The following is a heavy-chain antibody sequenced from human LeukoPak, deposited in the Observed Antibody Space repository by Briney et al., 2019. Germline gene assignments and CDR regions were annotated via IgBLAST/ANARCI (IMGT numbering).Heavy chain of an antibody. Sequence: ASVKVSCKTPGHIFTSDYMHWVRQAPGQGLEWLGVVYPSAGTSDPAQRFRARITLSDDTSTSTAYMELRSLKSEDTAIYFCVREYHGGYFDFWGQGTLVTVSS. CDR2: VYPSAGTS. D-gene: IGHD3-16*01. J-gene: IGHJ4*02. CDR1: GHIFTSDY. V-gene: IGHV1-46*03. CDR3: VREYHGGYFDF.